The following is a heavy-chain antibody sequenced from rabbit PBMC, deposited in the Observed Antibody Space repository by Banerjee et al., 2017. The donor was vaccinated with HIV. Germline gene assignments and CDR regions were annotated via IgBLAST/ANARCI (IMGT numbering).Heavy chain of an antibody. CDR1: GFSFSSGYW. D-gene: IGHD4-2*01. Sequence: QEQLVESGGGLVKPEGSLTLTCTASGFSFSSGYWMCWVRQAPGKGLEWIGCIGIGSGTTYYASWAKGRFTISKTSSTTVTLQMTSLTAADTATYFCARWGAYAGGGALSLWGPGTLVTVS. CDR2: IGIGSGTT. V-gene: IGHV1S45*01. CDR3: ARWGAYAGGGALSL. J-gene: IGHJ4*01.